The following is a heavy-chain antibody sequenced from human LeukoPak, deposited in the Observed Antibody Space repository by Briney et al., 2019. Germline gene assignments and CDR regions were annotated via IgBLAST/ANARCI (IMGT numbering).Heavy chain of an antibody. CDR1: GYTFTSYD. Sequence: ASVKVSCKASGYTFTSYDINWVRQATGQGLEWMGWMNPNSGNTGYAQKFQGRVTMTRNTSISTAYMELSSLRSEDTAVHYCARSRGYDFWSGYHHWFGPWGQGTLVTVSS. CDR2: MNPNSGNT. D-gene: IGHD3-3*01. J-gene: IGHJ5*02. CDR3: ARSRGYDFWSGYHHWFGP. V-gene: IGHV1-8*01.